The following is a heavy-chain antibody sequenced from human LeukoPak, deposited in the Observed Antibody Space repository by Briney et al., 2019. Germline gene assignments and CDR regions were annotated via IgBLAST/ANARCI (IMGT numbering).Heavy chain of an antibody. CDR3: ARPRWQWLVGDAFDI. CDR1: GYTFATYW. D-gene: IGHD6-19*01. CDR2: IYPGDSDT. J-gene: IGHJ3*02. V-gene: IGHV5-51*01. Sequence: GESLKISCKGSGYTFATYWIAWVRQMPGKGLEWMGIIYPGDSDTRYSPSFQGQVTISADKSISTAYLQWSSLKASDTAMYYCARPRWQWLVGDAFDIWGQGTMVTVSS.